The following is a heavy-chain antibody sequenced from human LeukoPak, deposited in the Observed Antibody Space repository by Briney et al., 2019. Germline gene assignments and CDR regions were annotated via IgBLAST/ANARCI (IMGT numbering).Heavy chain of an antibody. D-gene: IGHD3-3*01. Sequence: SETLSLTCTVSGYSISSSSYYWGWIRQPPGKGLEWIGSIYYSRSTYYNPSLKSRVTISVDTSKNQFSLKLSSVTAADTAVYYCARYDFNKFFDYWGQGTLATVSS. CDR1: GYSISSSSYY. CDR2: IYYSRST. J-gene: IGHJ4*02. CDR3: ARYDFNKFFDY. V-gene: IGHV4-39*07.